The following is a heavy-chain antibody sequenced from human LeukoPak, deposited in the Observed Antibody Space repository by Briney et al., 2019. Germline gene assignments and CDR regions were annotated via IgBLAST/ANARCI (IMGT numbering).Heavy chain of an antibody. Sequence: GGSLRLSCAASGFTFSSYSMNWVRQAPGKGLEWVSYISSSSSTIYYADSVKGRFTISRDNAKNSLYLQMNSLRDEDTAVYYCARTYYDSSGHRWFDPWSQGTLVAVSS. J-gene: IGHJ5*02. CDR2: ISSSSSTI. D-gene: IGHD3-22*01. CDR1: GFTFSSYS. V-gene: IGHV3-48*02. CDR3: ARTYYDSSGHRWFDP.